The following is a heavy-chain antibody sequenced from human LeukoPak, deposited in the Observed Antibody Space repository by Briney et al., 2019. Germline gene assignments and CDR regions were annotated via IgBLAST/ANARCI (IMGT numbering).Heavy chain of an antibody. D-gene: IGHD2-21*01. CDR3: ATISTDY. CDR2: ISYDGSNK. CDR1: GFTFSDYY. Sequence: GGSLRLSCAASGFTFSDYYMSWIRQAPGKGLEWVAIISYDGSNKYYADSVKGRFTISRDNSKNTLYLQMNSLRAEDTAVYYCATISTDYWGQGTLVTVSS. V-gene: IGHV3-30*03. J-gene: IGHJ4*02.